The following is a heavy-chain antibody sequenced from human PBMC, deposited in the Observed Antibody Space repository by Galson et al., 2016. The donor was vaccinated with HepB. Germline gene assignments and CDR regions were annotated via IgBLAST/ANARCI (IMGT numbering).Heavy chain of an antibody. D-gene: IGHD1-26*01. Sequence: SLRLSCAASGFTVSSNYMNWVRQGPGKGLEWVSVISYDGSHKYYADSVKGRFTISRDISKNTLYLQMNSLRAEDTAVYYCAKNSLRVIVGAADYWGQGTLVTVSS. V-gene: IGHV3-30*18. CDR3: AKNSLRVIVGAADY. J-gene: IGHJ4*02. CDR2: ISYDGSHK. CDR1: GFTVSSNY.